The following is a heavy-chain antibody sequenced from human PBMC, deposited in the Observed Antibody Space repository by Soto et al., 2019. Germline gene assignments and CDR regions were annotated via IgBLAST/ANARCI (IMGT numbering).Heavy chain of an antibody. CDR3: AGRIYDSSGYYRPVGVY. CDR2: IIPILGIA. CDR1: GGTFSSYT. Sequence: QVQLVQSGAEVKKPGSSVKVSCKASGGTFSSYTISWVRQAPGQGLEWMGRIIPILGIANYAQKFQGRVTITADKSTSTAYMELSSLRSEDTAVYYCAGRIYDSSGYYRPVGVYWGQGTLVTVSS. J-gene: IGHJ4*02. V-gene: IGHV1-69*02. D-gene: IGHD3-22*01.